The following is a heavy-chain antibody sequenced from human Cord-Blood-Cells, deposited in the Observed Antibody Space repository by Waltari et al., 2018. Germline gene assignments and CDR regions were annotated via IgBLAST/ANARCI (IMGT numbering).Heavy chain of an antibody. CDR3: AKEHLTYYYDSSGYYKD. CDR2: ISYYGSNK. V-gene: IGHV3-30*18. J-gene: IGHJ4*02. D-gene: IGHD3-22*01. Sequence: QVQLVESGGGVVQPGRSLRLSCAASGFTFSSYGMHWVRQAPGKGLEWVAVISYYGSNKYYADSVKGRFTISRDNSKNTLYLQMNSLRAEDTAVYYCAKEHLTYYYDSSGYYKDWGQGTLVTVSS. CDR1: GFTFSSYG.